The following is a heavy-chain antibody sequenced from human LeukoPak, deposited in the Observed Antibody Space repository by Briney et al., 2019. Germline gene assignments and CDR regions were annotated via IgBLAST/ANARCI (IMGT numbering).Heavy chain of an antibody. V-gene: IGHV1-18*01. CDR3: AREVGAIHDAFDI. D-gene: IGHD1-26*01. CDR2: INTYNGNT. CDR1: GYTFTTFG. Sequence: ASVKVSCKASGYTFTTFGISWVRRAPGQGLEWMGWINTYNGNTNYAQKLQGRVTVTTDTSTSTAYMELRSLRSDDTAVYYCAREVGAIHDAFDIWGQGTMVTVSS. J-gene: IGHJ3*02.